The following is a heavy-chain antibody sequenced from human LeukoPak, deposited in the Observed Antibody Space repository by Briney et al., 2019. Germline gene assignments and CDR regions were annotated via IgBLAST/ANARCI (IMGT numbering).Heavy chain of an antibody. J-gene: IGHJ4*02. CDR3: ARDGGLYCGGDCYFDY. Sequence: ASVKVSFKASGYTFTSYAMHWVRQAPGQRLEWMGWINAGNGNTKYSQKFQGRVTITRDTSASKAYMELSSLRSEDTAMYYCARDGGLYCGGDCYFDYWGQGTLVTVSS. CDR1: GYTFTSYA. D-gene: IGHD2-21*02. CDR2: INAGNGNT. V-gene: IGHV1-3*01.